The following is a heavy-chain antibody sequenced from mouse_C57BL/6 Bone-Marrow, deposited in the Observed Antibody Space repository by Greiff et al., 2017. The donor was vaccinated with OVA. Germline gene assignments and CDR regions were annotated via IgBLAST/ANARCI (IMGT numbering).Heavy chain of an antibody. CDR3: ARDYYGNYFDY. J-gene: IGHJ2*01. CDR2: INPGSGGT. V-gene: IGHV1-54*01. Sequence: VMLVESGAELVRPGTSVKVSCKASGYAFTNYLIEWVKQRPGQGLEWIGVINPGSGGTNYNEKFKGKATLTADKSSSTAYMQLSSLTSEDSAVYFCARDYYGNYFDYWGQGTTLTVSS. CDR1: GYAFTNYL. D-gene: IGHD2-1*01.